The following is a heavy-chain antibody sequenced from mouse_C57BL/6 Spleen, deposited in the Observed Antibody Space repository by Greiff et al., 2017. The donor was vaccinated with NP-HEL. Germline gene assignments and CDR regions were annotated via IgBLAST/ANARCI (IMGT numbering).Heavy chain of an antibody. V-gene: IGHV14-3*01. CDR1: GFNIKNTY. Sequence: EVQLQQSVAELVRPGASVKLSCTASGFNIKNTYMHWVKQRPEQGLEWIGRIDPANGNTKYAPKFQGKATITADTSSNTAYLQLSSLTSEDTAIYYCARGDYGSSYSAWFAYWGQGTLVTVSA. D-gene: IGHD1-1*01. CDR3: ARGDYGSSYSAWFAY. J-gene: IGHJ3*01. CDR2: IDPANGNT.